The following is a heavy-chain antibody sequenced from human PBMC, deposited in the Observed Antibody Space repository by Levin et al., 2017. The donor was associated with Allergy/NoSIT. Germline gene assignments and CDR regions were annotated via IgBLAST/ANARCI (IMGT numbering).Heavy chain of an antibody. CDR2: ISPNNGHT. CDR3: ARDLGTGWYDNAFET. CDR1: GYTFRVYG. V-gene: IGHV1-18*03. D-gene: IGHD6-19*01. Sequence: ASVKVSCKASGYTFRVYGIIWVRQAPGEGLEWLGWISPNNGHTKVSHKVQGRVTMTTDASTTTAYLDIRSLTSDDMAVYYCARDLGTGWYDNAFETWGPGTLVSVSS. J-gene: IGHJ3*02.